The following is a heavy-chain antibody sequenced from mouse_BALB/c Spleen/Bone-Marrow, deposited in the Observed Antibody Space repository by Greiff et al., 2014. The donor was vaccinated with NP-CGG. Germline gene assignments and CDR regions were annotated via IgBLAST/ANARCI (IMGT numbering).Heavy chain of an antibody. CDR2: INPSTGYT. J-gene: IGHJ2*01. Sequence: QVQLQQSGTELAKPGASVKMSCKASGYTFTTHWMHWVKQRPGPGLEWFGYINPSTGYTDYNQKFKDKSPLTADKSSSPAYMQLISLTAEDSAVYYCVRSDYWGQGTTLTVSS. CDR1: GYTFTTHW. V-gene: IGHV1-7*01. CDR3: VRSDY.